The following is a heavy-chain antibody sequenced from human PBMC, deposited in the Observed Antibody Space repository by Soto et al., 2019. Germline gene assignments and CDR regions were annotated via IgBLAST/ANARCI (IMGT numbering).Heavy chain of an antibody. CDR2: INPKSGGT. V-gene: IGHV1-2*04. Sequence: ASVKVSCKASGYSFTDYHIHWVRQAPGQGLEWLGRINPKSGGTSTAQKFQGWVAMTTDTSISTASMELTRLTSDDTAIYYCARGDSTDCSNGVCSFFYNHDMDVWGQGTTVTVAS. D-gene: IGHD2-8*01. CDR1: GYSFTDYH. CDR3: ARGDSTDCSNGVCSFFYNHDMDV. J-gene: IGHJ6*02.